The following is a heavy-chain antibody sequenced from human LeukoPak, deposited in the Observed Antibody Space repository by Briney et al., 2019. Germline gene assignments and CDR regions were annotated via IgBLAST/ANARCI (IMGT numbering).Heavy chain of an antibody. J-gene: IGHJ4*02. CDR1: GFTFSSYW. V-gene: IGHV3-7*01. Sequence: PGGSLRLSCAASGFTFSSYWLTWVRQSPGKGLEWLASIKQDGREKKYVDSVKGRFTISRDNAKNSLYLQMNTLRAEDTAVYYCARFSSLEELSLFRYWGQGTLVTVSS. CDR3: ARFSSLEELSLFRY. D-gene: IGHD3-16*02. CDR2: IKQDGREK.